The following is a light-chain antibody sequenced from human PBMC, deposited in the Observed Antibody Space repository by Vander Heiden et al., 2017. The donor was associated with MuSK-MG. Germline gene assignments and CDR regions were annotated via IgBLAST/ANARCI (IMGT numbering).Light chain of an antibody. V-gene: IGKV3-15*01. CDR3: KQCNNGNT. CDR2: SAS. CDR1: PSVSSN. Sequence: IMLPQSSASLSVSPGERATLSCRASPSVSSNLAWYQQKPGQAPRLLIYSASTRATAMPARFSGSGSGTEFTLTISSVQSEDFAVYYCKQCNNGNTFGQGTKLEIK. J-gene: IGKJ2*01.